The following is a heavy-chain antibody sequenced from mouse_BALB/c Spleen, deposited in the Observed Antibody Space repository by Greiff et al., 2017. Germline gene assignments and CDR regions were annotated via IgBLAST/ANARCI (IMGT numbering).Heavy chain of an antibody. CDR3: ARLDYGNYGWYFDV. CDR1: GYSFTGYT. V-gene: IGHV1-18*01. Sequence: VQLKESGPELVKPGASMKISCKASGYSFTGYTMNWVKQSHGKNLEWIGLINPYNGGTSYNQKFKGKATLTVDKSSSTAYMELLSLTSEDSAVYYCARLDYGNYGWYFDVWGAGTTVTVSS. CDR2: INPYNGGT. J-gene: IGHJ1*01. D-gene: IGHD2-1*01.